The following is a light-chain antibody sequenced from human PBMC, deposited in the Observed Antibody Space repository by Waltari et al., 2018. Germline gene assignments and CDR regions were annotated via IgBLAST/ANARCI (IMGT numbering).Light chain of an antibody. V-gene: IGKV1-5*03. CDR1: QSISNW. J-gene: IGKJ5*01. CDR3: QQYNSYSIT. Sequence: DIPMTQSPSTLSASVGDRVTITCRASQSISNWFAWYQQKPGKAPKLLIYKASNLESGVPSRFSGSGSGTEFILTINSLQPDDFATYYCQQYNSYSITFGQGTRLEIK. CDR2: KAS.